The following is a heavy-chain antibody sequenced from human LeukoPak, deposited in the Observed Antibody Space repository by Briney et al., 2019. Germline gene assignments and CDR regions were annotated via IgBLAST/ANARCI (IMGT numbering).Heavy chain of an antibody. Sequence: SETLSLTCTVSGGSISSYYWSWIRQPPGKGLEWIGYIYYSGSTNYNPSLKSRVTISVETSKNQFSLKLSSVTAADTAVYYCARVAYSSSWSRYYYGMDVWGQGTTVTVSS. V-gene: IGHV4-59*01. J-gene: IGHJ6*02. CDR1: GGSISSYY. CDR3: ARVAYSSSWSRYYYGMDV. CDR2: IYYSGST. D-gene: IGHD6-13*01.